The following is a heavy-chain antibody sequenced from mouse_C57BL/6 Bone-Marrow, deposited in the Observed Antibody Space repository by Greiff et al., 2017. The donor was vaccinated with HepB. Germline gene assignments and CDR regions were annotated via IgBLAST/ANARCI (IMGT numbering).Heavy chain of an antibody. CDR3: ARSEYYGSRECYYFDY. V-gene: IGHV1-64*01. J-gene: IGHJ2*01. D-gene: IGHD1-1*01. CDR2: IHPNSGST. Sequence: QVQLQQPGAELVKPGASVKLSCKASGYTFTSYWMHWVKQRPGQGLEWIGMIHPNSGSTNYNEKFKSKATLTVDKSSSTAYMQLSSLTSEDSAVYYCARSEYYGSRECYYFDYWGQGTTLTVSS. CDR1: GYTFTSYW.